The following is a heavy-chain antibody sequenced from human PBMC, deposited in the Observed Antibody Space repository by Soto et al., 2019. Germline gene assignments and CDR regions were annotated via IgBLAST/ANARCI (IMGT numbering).Heavy chain of an antibody. J-gene: IGHJ6*02. CDR1: GGSISSTTW. D-gene: IGHD5-18*01. Sequence: SETLSLTCTVSGGSISSTTWWSWVRQPPGKGLEWIGEMYYSGTTNYNPSLESRVTISVDKSKNQFSLKLTSVTAADTAIYYCARVDTTMINYSGMDVWGQGTTVTVSS. CDR2: MYYSGTT. CDR3: ARVDTTMINYSGMDV. V-gene: IGHV4-4*02.